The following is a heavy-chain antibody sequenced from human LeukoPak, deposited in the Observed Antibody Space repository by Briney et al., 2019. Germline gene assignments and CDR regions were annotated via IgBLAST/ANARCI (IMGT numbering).Heavy chain of an antibody. CDR1: GYTFTSYY. Sequence: ASVKVSCKASGYTFTSYYMHWVRQAPGPGLEWMGIINPSGGSTSYAQKFQGRVTMTRDTSTSTVYMELSSLRSEDTAVYYCARDASPIRYYDSSTTTFDYWGQGTLVTVSS. V-gene: IGHV1-46*03. CDR2: INPSGGST. CDR3: ARDASPIRYYDSSTTTFDY. D-gene: IGHD3-22*01. J-gene: IGHJ4*02.